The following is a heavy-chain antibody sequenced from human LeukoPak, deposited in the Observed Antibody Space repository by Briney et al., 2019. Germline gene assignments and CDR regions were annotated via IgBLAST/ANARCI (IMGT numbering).Heavy chain of an antibody. J-gene: IGHJ3*02. Sequence: GGSLRLSCAASEFIFSDYWMHWVRQVPGKGLVWVSRIKNDESETTYADSVKGRFTISRDNSKNTLYLQMNSLRAEDTAVYYCARDFLQRWLRPDAFDIWGQGTMVTVSS. V-gene: IGHV3-74*03. CDR3: ARDFLQRWLRPDAFDI. CDR1: EFIFSDYW. CDR2: IKNDESET. D-gene: IGHD5-24*01.